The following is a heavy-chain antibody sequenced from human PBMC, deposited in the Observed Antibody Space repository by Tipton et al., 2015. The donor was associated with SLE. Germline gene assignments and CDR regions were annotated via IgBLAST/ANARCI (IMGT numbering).Heavy chain of an antibody. CDR2: LSSTGST. V-gene: IGHV4-61*08. CDR3: ASSRAAAGPGQFDY. CDR1: RGSVSSGGFY. J-gene: IGHJ4*02. D-gene: IGHD6-13*01. Sequence: TLSLTCTVSRGSVSSGGFYWSWIRQHPGKGLEWIGRLSSTGSTNYNPSLKSRVTMPLDTSKNQFSLKLNSVTAADTAVYYCASSRAAAGPGQFDYWGQGTLVTVSS.